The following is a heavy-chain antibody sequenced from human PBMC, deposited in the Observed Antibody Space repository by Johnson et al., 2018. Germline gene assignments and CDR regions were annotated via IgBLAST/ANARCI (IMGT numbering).Heavy chain of an antibody. Sequence: VQLVESGGGVVQPGRSLRLSCAASGFTFSTYAMHWVRQAPGKGLAWVSVISYDESNTDYADSVKDRFTISRDKSKNTLYLEMNSRGVEDTAVYYCAKDDRPTLRPAAYFQHWGQGTMVTVSS. CDR2: ISYDESNT. V-gene: IGHV3-30*18. CDR1: GFTFSTYA. CDR3: AKDDRPTLRPAAYFQH. D-gene: IGHD2-15*01. J-gene: IGHJ1*01.